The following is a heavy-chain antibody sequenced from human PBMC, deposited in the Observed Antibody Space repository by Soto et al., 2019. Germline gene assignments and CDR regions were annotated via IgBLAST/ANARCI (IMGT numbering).Heavy chain of an antibody. J-gene: IGHJ6*02. CDR1: GYTFTSYY. V-gene: IGHV1-46*01. CDR3: AKDNWNYEGYYYGMDV. D-gene: IGHD1-7*01. CDR2: INPSGGST. Sequence: QVQLVQSGAEVKKPGASVKVSCKASGYTFTSYYMHWVRQAPGQGLEWMGIINPSGGSTSYAQKFQGRVTMTRDTSTSTVYMELSSLRSEDTAVYYCAKDNWNYEGYYYGMDVWGQGTTVTVSS.